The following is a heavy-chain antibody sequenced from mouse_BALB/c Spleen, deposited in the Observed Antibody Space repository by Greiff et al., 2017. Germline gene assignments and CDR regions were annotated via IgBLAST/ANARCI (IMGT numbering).Heavy chain of an antibody. CDR2: ISSGGST. CDR3: ARCNWDYAMDY. CDR1: GFTFSSYA. J-gene: IGHJ4*01. D-gene: IGHD4-1*01. V-gene: IGHV5-6-5*01. Sequence: EVKVVESGGGLVKPGGSLKLSCAASGFTFSSYAMSWVRQTPEKRLEWVASISSGGSTYYPDSVKGRFTISRDNARNILYLQMSSLRSEDTAMYYCARCNWDYAMDYWGQGTSVTVSS.